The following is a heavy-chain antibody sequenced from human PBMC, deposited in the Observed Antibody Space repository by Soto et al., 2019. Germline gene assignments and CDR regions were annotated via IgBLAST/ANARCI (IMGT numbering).Heavy chain of an antibody. V-gene: IGHV1-18*01. J-gene: IGHJ4*02. CDR2: ISAYNGNT. Sequence: ASAKVSSKACGDTFTSYGISWVRQAPGQGLEWMGWISAYNGNTNYAHKLQGRVTMTTDTSTSTAYMELRSLRSDDTAVYYCHRSKGLLWFGEPILWGQGTLVTVSS. D-gene: IGHD3-10*01. CDR1: GDTFTSYG. CDR3: HRSKGLLWFGEPIL.